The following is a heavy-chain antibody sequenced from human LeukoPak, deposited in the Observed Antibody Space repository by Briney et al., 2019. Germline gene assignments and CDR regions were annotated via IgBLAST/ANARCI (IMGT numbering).Heavy chain of an antibody. V-gene: IGHV4-34*01. D-gene: IGHD3-3*01. Sequence: PSETLSLTCAVYGGSFSGYYWSWIRQPPGKGLEWIGEINHSGSTNYNPSLKGRVTISVDTSKNQFSLKLSSVTAADTAVYYCARGGIWSGYSFDYWGQGTLVTVSS. CDR3: ARGGIWSGYSFDY. CDR1: GGSFSGYY. J-gene: IGHJ4*02. CDR2: INHSGST.